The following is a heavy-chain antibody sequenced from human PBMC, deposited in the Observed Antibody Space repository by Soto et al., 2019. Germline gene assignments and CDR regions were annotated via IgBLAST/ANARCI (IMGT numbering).Heavy chain of an antibody. CDR1: GYTFTSYG. CDR3: ARPTYDILTGYSLGIDY. Sequence: GASVKVSCKASGYTFTSYGISWVRQAPGQGLEWMGWISAYNGNTNYAQKLQGRVTMTTDTSTSTAYMELRSLRSDDTAVYYCARPTYDILTGYSLGIDYWGQGTLVTVSS. D-gene: IGHD3-9*01. J-gene: IGHJ4*02. CDR2: ISAYNGNT. V-gene: IGHV1-18*01.